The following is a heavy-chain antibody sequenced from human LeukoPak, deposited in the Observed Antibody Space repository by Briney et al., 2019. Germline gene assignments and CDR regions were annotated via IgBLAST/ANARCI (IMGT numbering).Heavy chain of an antibody. CDR2: IYYSGST. CDR3: ARGYGSGYPRRAYYFDY. V-gene: IGHV4-59*01. Sequence: SETLSLTCAVSGGSISSYYWSWIRQPPGKGLEWIGYIYYSGSTNYNPSLKSRVTISVDTSKNQFSLKLSSVTAADTAVYYCARGYGSGYPRRAYYFDYWGQGTLVTVSS. CDR1: GGSISSYY. D-gene: IGHD3-22*01. J-gene: IGHJ4*02.